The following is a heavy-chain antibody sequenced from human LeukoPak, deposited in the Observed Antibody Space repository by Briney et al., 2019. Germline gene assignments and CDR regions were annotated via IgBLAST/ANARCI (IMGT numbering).Heavy chain of an antibody. J-gene: IGHJ4*02. CDR2: ISSSSSYI. D-gene: IGHD6-13*01. Sequence: PGGSLRLSCAASGFTFSSYSMNWVRQAPGKGLEWVSSISSSSSYIYYADSVKGRFTISRDNAKNSLYLQMNSLRAEDTAVYYCARSPAGTDLFDYWGQGTLVTVSS. CDR3: ARSPAGTDLFDY. CDR1: GFTFSSYS. V-gene: IGHV3-21*01.